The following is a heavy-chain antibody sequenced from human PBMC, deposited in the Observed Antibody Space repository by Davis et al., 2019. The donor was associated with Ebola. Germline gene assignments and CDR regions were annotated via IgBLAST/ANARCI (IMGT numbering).Heavy chain of an antibody. CDR1: GFTFSSYA. CDR3: ARRGYCSGGSCFSHPFDI. J-gene: IGHJ3*02. V-gene: IGHV3-23*01. CDR2: ISGSGGST. Sequence: GESLKISCAASGFTFSSYAMSWVRQAPGKGLEWVSSISGSGGSTYYADSVKGHYTISRDNSKNTLYLQMTSLRAEDTAVYYCARRGYCSGGSCFSHPFDIWGQGTVVTVSS. D-gene: IGHD2-15*01.